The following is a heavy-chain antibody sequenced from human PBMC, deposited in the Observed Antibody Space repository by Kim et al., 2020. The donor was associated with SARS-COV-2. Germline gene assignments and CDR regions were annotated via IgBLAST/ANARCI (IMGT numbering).Heavy chain of an antibody. Sequence: GGSLRLSCAASGFRFSSYWMSWVRQAPGKGLEWIANIKEDGSEKYYVDSVKGRFTISRDNAKNSLYLQMSSLRAEDTAVYYCTVAARSATENYWGQGIMVIISS. J-gene: IGHJ4*02. CDR3: TVAARSATENY. D-gene: IGHD6-19*01. CDR2: IKEDGSEK. V-gene: IGHV3-7*01. CDR1: GFRFSSYW.